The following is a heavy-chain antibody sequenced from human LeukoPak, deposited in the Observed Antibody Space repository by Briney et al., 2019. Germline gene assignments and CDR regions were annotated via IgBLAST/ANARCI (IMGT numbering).Heavy chain of an antibody. Sequence: SETLSLTCTVSGGSISSHYWSWIRQPPGKGLEWIGYIFYSGSTNYNPSLKSRVTISVDTSKNQFFLKLSSVTAADTAVYFCARDQGTLTAIDAFDIWGRGTVVTVSS. V-gene: IGHV4-59*11. CDR2: IFYSGST. J-gene: IGHJ3*02. CDR3: ARDQGTLTAIDAFDI. CDR1: GGSISSHY. D-gene: IGHD1-14*01.